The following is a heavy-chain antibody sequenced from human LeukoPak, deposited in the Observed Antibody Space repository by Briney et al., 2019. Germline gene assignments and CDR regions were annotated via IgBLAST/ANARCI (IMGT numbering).Heavy chain of an antibody. J-gene: IGHJ6*03. CDR2: ISSSSYI. Sequence: GGSLTLSCAASGFTFSSYTIHWVRQAPGKGLEWVSSISSSSYIYSADSVKGRFTISRDNSKNTLYLQMNSLRAEDTAVYYCARDHYGSGPYYYYMDVWGKGTTVTVSS. V-gene: IGHV3-21*01. D-gene: IGHD3-10*01. CDR3: ARDHYGSGPYYYYMDV. CDR1: GFTFSSYT.